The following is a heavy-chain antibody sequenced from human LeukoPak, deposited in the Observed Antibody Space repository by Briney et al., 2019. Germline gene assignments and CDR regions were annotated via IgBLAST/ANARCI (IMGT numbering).Heavy chain of an antibody. CDR1: GFTFDDYA. D-gene: IGHD6-13*01. J-gene: IGHJ4*02. Sequence: PGGPLRLSCAASGFTFDDYAMHWVRQAPGKGLEWVSLISWDGGSTYYADSVKGRFTISRDNSKNSLYLQMNSLRAEDTALYYCAKDTSASIAAAVDYWGQGTLVTVSS. V-gene: IGHV3-43D*03. CDR2: ISWDGGST. CDR3: AKDTSASIAAAVDY.